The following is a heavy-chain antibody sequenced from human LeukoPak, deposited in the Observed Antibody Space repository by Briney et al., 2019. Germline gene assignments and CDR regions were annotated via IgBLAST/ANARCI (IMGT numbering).Heavy chain of an antibody. Sequence: SETLSLTCAVYGGSFSGYYWSWIRQPPGKGLEWIGEINHSGSTNYNPSLKSRVTISVDTSKNQFSLKLSSVTAADTAVYYCAVHSSYGDFDYWGQGTLVTVSS. CDR1: GGSFSGYY. CDR2: INHSGST. D-gene: IGHD4-17*01. V-gene: IGHV4-34*01. J-gene: IGHJ4*02. CDR3: AVHSSYGDFDY.